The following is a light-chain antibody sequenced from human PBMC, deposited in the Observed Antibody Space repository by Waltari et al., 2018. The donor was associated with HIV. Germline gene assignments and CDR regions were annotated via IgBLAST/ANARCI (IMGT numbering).Light chain of an antibody. CDR1: RSNIGSHY. CDR3: AAWDGSLSNYV. Sequence: QSVLTQPPSASGTPGQRVTVPCSGSRSNIGSHYVYWYQQLPGTAPKLLIYRNYQRPSGVPDRFSGSKSGTSASLAISGLRSEDEADYYCAAWDGSLSNYVFGTGTKVTVL. CDR2: RNY. V-gene: IGLV1-47*01. J-gene: IGLJ1*01.